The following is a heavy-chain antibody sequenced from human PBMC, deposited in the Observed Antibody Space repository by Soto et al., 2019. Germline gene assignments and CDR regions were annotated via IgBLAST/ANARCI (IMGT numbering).Heavy chain of an antibody. CDR3: VREDILGVRSFDH. CDR2: ISSGSKTI. J-gene: IGHJ4*02. CDR1: GFTFSGYS. D-gene: IGHD3-9*01. V-gene: IGHV3-48*02. Sequence: GGSLRLSCAASGFTFSGYSVNWVRQAPGKGLEWISYISSGSKTIYYADSVKGRFIVSRDNAKNSQYLQMNSLRDEDTAVYYCVREDILGVRSFDHWGQGTLVTVSS.